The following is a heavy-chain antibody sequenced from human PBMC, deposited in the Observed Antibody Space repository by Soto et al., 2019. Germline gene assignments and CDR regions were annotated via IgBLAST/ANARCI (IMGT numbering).Heavy chain of an antibody. V-gene: IGHV4-34*01. D-gene: IGHD2-2*01. Sequence: SETLSLTCAVYGGSFSGYYWSWIRQPPGKGLEWIGEINHSGSTNYNPSLKSRVTISMDTSKNQFSLKLSSVTAADTAVYYCARGSCTRTSCYHIFDYWGQGTRVTVSS. CDR2: INHSGST. CDR3: ARGSCTRTSCYHIFDY. CDR1: GGSFSGYY. J-gene: IGHJ4*02.